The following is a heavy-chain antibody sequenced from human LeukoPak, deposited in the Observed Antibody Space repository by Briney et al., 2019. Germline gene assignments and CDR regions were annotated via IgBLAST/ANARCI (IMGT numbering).Heavy chain of an antibody. D-gene: IGHD4-23*01. J-gene: IGHJ4*02. CDR3: ASYGGPDFGY. Sequence: SETLSLTCTVSGYSISSGYYWGWIRQPPGKGLEWTGSIDHSGSTYYNPSLKSRITISLDTSKNQFSLKLSSVTAADTAVYYCASYGGPDFGYWGQGTLVTVSS. CDR2: IDHSGST. V-gene: IGHV4-38-2*02. CDR1: GYSISSGYY.